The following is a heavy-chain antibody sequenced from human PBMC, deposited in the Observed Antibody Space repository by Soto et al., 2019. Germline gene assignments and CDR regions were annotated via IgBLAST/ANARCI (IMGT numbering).Heavy chain of an antibody. CDR3: ARDPPEDSRGYFALDI. V-gene: IGHV3-33*01. Sequence: VGSLRLCWAASGFTFTSYGMHWVRQAPGKGLEWVAAIWSDGSNRYNGDSVKGRFTISRDNSKNTLYLQMNSLRAEDTAVYYCARDPPEDSRGYFALDIWGQGTMVTVSS. CDR1: GFTFTSYG. J-gene: IGHJ3*02. CDR2: IWSDGSNR. D-gene: IGHD3-22*01.